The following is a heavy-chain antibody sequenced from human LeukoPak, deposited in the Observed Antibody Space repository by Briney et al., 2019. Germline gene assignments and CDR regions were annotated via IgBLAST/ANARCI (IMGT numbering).Heavy chain of an antibody. CDR2: ICTAGDT. D-gene: IGHD3-10*01. V-gene: IGHV3-13*04. CDR3: ARGRYGSGSYYLYYYYGMDV. CDR1: GFTFSSYD. Sequence: GGSLRLSCAASGFTFSSYDMHWVRQATGKGLEWVSAICTAGDTYYPGSVKGRFTISRENAKNSLYPQMNSLTAGDTAVYYCARGRYGSGSYYLYYYYGMDVWGQGTTVTVSS. J-gene: IGHJ6*02.